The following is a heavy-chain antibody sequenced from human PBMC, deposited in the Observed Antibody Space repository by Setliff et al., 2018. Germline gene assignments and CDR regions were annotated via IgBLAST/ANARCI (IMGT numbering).Heavy chain of an antibody. D-gene: IGHD1-26*01. CDR1: GGSFSNYY. CDR3: ARDWLIRNSGSYYWQVDY. J-gene: IGHJ4*02. CDR2: IYFSGST. Sequence: SETLSLTCTVYGGSFSNYYWSWIRQPPGKGLEWIGYIYFSGSTYYNPSLKSRVTLSLDTSKNQFSLKLNSVTAADTAVYYCARDWLIRNSGSYYWQVDYWGQGTLVTVSS. V-gene: IGHV4-59*12.